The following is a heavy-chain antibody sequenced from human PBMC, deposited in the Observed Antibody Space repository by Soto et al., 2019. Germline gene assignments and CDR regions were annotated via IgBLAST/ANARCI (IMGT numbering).Heavy chain of an antibody. D-gene: IGHD2-15*01. CDR1: GYTFTGYH. CDR3: ARDGSVVGRLVNYYYYGMDV. Sequence: GASVKVSCKASGYTFTGYHMHWVRQAPGQGLEWMGWINPNSGGTNYAQKFQGWVTTTRDTSISTAYMELSRLRSDDTAVYYCARDGSVVGRLVNYYYYGMDVWGQGTTVTVSS. V-gene: IGHV1-2*04. J-gene: IGHJ6*02. CDR2: INPNSGGT.